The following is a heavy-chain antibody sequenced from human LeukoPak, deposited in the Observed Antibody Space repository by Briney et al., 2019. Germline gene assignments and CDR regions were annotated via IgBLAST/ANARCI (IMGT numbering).Heavy chain of an antibody. V-gene: IGHV3-30*03. J-gene: IGHJ4*02. D-gene: IGHD2-21*02. CDR1: RFTFSSYG. CDR2: ISYDGSNE. Sequence: GRSLRLSCAASRFTFSSYGMHWVRQAPGKGLDWVAVISYDGSNEYYADSVKGRFTISRDNSKNTLYLQMNSLRAEDTAVYYCATRIVVVTGDYWGQGTLVTVSS. CDR3: ATRIVVVTGDY.